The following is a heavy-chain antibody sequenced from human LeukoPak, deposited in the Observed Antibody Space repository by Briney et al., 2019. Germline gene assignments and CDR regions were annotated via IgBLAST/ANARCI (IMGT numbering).Heavy chain of an antibody. CDR2: INPNSGGT. V-gene: IGHV1-2*02. CDR3: ARGWKYYDGSGPIIY. D-gene: IGHD3-22*01. Sequence: ASVKVSCKASGYTFTGYYMHWVRQAPGQGLEGMGWINPNSGGTNYAQKFQGRVTMTRDTSISTAYMELSRLRSDDTAVYYCARGWKYYDGSGPIIYWGQGTLVTVSS. J-gene: IGHJ4*02. CDR1: GYTFTGYY.